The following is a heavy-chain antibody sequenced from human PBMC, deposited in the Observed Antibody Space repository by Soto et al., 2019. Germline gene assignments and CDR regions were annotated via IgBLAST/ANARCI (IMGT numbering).Heavy chain of an antibody. V-gene: IGHV3-23*01. Sequence: VQLQESGPGLVKPSETLSLTCTVSGGSISSYYWSWIRQPPGKGLEWVSGISDSGGLTYNADSVKGRFTISRDNSKNTLYLQMNSLRAEDTAVYYCARRAFGSSRAFDIWGQGTVVTVSS. CDR3: ARRAFGSSRAFDI. J-gene: IGHJ3*02. CDR1: GGSISSYY. CDR2: ISDSGGLT. D-gene: IGHD6-6*01.